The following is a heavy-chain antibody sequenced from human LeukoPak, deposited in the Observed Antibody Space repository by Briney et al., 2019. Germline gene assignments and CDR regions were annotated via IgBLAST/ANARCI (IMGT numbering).Heavy chain of an antibody. Sequence: ASVKVSCKASGYTFTGYYMHWVRPAPGQRPEGMGWINPNSGGTNYAQTFQGRVTMTRDTSISTAYMELSWLRSDDTAVYYCAREDYYDSSGYYKNKEYFQHWGQGTLVTVSS. CDR2: INPNSGGT. CDR3: AREDYYDSSGYYKNKEYFQH. CDR1: GYTFTGYY. V-gene: IGHV1-2*02. J-gene: IGHJ1*01. D-gene: IGHD3-22*01.